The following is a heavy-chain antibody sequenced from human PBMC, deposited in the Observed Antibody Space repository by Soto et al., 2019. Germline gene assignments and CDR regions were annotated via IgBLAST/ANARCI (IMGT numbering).Heavy chain of an antibody. D-gene: IGHD1-7*01. V-gene: IGHV4-34*01. CDR2: INYSGST. CDR3: AREGLITGTTYYYYGMDV. J-gene: IGHJ6*02. Sequence: PSETLSLTCAVYGGSFSGYYWSWIRQPPGKGLEWIGEINYSGSTNYNPSLKSRLTISVDTSKNQFSLKLSSVTAADTAVYYCAREGLITGTTYYYYGMDVWGQGTTVTVSS. CDR1: GGSFSGYY.